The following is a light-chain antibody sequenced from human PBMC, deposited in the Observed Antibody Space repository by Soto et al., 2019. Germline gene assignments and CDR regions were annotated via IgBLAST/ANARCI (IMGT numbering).Light chain of an antibody. CDR1: QSVSSSD. V-gene: IGKV3-20*01. J-gene: IGKJ2*01. Sequence: EIVLTQSPGTLSLSPGEIATLSCRASQSVSSSDLAWYQQKPGQAPRLLIYGASSRATGIPDRFSGSGSGKDFTLTISRLEPEDFAVYYCQQYGSSPMYTFGQGTKLEIK. CDR3: QQYGSSPMYT. CDR2: GAS.